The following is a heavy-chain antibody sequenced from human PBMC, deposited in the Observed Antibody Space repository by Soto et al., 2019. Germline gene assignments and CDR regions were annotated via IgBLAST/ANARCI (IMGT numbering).Heavy chain of an antibody. D-gene: IGHD3-10*01. Sequence: GESLKISCKGSGYSFTSYWIGWVRQMPGKGLEWMGIIYPGDSDTRYSPSFQGQVTISADKSISTAYLQWSSLKASDTAMYYCLISFEGGGSGSYPFYFDYWGQGTLVTVSS. V-gene: IGHV5-51*01. J-gene: IGHJ4*02. CDR2: IYPGDSDT. CDR3: LISFEGGGSGSYPFYFDY. CDR1: GYSFTSYW.